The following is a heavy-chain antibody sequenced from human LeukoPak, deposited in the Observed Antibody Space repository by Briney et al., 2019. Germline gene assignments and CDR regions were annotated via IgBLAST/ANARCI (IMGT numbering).Heavy chain of an antibody. CDR1: GFTFSSYG. V-gene: IGHV3-33*01. Sequence: GRSLRPSCAASGFTFSSYGMHWVRQAPGKGLEWVAVIWYDGSNKYYADSVKGRFTISRDNSKNTLYLQTNSLRAEDTAVYYCARASGGMDVWGQGTTVTVSS. J-gene: IGHJ6*02. D-gene: IGHD3-10*01. CDR2: IWYDGSNK. CDR3: ARASGGMDV.